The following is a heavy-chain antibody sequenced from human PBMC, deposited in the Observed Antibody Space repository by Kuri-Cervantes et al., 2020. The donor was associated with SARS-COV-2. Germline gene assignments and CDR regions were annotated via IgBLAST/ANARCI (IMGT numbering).Heavy chain of an antibody. CDR1: GGSVSSGYY. Sequence: SETLSLTCTVSGGSVSSGYYWSWIRQPPGKGLEWIGEINHSGSTNYNPSLKSRVTISVDTSKNQFSLKLSSVTAADTAVYYCARDQRNYDFWSGYLEDYYYYGMDVWGQGTTVTVSS. J-gene: IGHJ6*02. CDR2: INHSGST. CDR3: ARDQRNYDFWSGYLEDYYYYGMDV. V-gene: IGHV4-34*01. D-gene: IGHD3-3*01.